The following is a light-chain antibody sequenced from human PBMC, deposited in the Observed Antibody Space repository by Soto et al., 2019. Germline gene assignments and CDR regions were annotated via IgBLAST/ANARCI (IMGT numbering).Light chain of an antibody. CDR2: GAS. V-gene: IGKV3-20*01. CDR3: QQYGSSPQT. CDR1: QSVSSSY. Sequence: EIVWTQSPGTLSLSPGERATLSCRASQSVSSSYLAWYQQKPGQAPRLLIYGASSRPTGIPDRFSGSGSGTDFALTISRLEPEDFAVYYCQQYGSSPQTFGQGTNLEIK. J-gene: IGKJ2*01.